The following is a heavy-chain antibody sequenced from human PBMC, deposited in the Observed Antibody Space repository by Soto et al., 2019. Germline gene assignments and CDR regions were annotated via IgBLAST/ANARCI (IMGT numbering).Heavy chain of an antibody. CDR1: GYSFTSYW. Sequence: GESLKISCKGSGYSFTSYWIGWVRQMPGKGLEWMGIIYPGDSDTRYSPSFQGQVTISADKSISTAYLQWSSLKASDTAMYYCARHKTRKTAAGTHYYYGMEVWGQGTTVTVSS. D-gene: IGHD6-13*01. V-gene: IGHV5-51*01. CDR3: ARHKTRKTAAGTHYYYGMEV. CDR2: IYPGDSDT. J-gene: IGHJ6*02.